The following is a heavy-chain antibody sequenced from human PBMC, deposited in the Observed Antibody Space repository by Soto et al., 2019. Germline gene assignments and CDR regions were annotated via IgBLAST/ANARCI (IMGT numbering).Heavy chain of an antibody. CDR1: GFTFSDYY. D-gene: IGHD3-22*01. V-gene: IGHV3-11*01. Sequence: GGSLRLSCAASGFTFSDYYMSWIRQAPGKGLEWLSYISISGSTIYYADSVKGRFTISRENAKNPWYLQINSLRAEDTAVYYCATSRYYYDSSGYYRIDYWGQGTLVTVSS. CDR2: ISISGSTI. J-gene: IGHJ4*02. CDR3: ATSRYYYDSSGYYRIDY.